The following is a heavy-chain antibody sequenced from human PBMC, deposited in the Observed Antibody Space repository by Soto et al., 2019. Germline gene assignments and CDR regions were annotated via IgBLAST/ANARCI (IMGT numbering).Heavy chain of an antibody. V-gene: IGHV3-21*01. CDR3: ARTVGFLAARPTECSFDY. J-gene: IGHJ4*02. CDR2: ISSSSSYI. CDR1: GFTFSSYS. Sequence: GGSLSLSCAASGFTFSSYSMNWVRQAPGKGLEWVSSISSSSSYIYYADSVKGRFTISRDNAKNSLYLQMNSLRAEDTAVYYCARTVGFLAARPTECSFDYWCKGTLGSVFS. D-gene: IGHD6-6*01.